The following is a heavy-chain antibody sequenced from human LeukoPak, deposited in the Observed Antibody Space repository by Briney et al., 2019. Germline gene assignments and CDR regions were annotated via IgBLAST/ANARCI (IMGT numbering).Heavy chain of an antibody. V-gene: IGHV4-38-2*02. J-gene: IGHJ4*02. CDR1: GYSISSGYY. Sequence: SETLSLTCTVSGYSISSGYYWGWIRPPPGKGLEWIGSIYHSGSTYYNPSLKSRVTISVDTSKNQFSLKLSSVTAADTAVYYCARWPSYYFDYWGQGTLVTVSS. CDR2: IYHSGST. CDR3: ARWPSYYFDY.